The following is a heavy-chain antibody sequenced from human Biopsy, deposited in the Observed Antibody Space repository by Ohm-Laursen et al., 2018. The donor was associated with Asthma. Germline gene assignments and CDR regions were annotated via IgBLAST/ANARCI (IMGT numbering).Heavy chain of an antibody. CDR1: GGTFSNFA. CDR3: ARCQVGYSSGWSLLLKKIYYSGMDV. J-gene: IGHJ6*02. V-gene: IGHV1-69*13. Sequence: ASVKVSCKPPGGTFSNFAISWVRQAPGQGLEWLGGIMTVFGTTNYAQKFQGRVTITADESTSTAYMEVTSLRSGDTAIYYCARCQVGYSSGWSLLLKKIYYSGMDVWGQGTAVTVSS. D-gene: IGHD6-19*01. CDR2: IMTVFGTT.